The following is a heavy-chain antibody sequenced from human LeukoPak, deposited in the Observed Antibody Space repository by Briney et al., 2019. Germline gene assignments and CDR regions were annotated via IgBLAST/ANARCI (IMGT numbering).Heavy chain of an antibody. CDR3: ARPRKYQLLLFDY. J-gene: IGHJ4*02. CDR1: GYTFTGYY. CDR2: INPNSGGT. Sequence: ASVKVSCKASGYTFTGYYMHWVRQAPGQGLEWMGWINPNSGGTNYAQKLQGRVTMTRDTSISTAYMELSRLRSDDTAVYYCARPRKYQLLLFDYWGQGTLVTVSS. D-gene: IGHD2-2*01. V-gene: IGHV1-2*02.